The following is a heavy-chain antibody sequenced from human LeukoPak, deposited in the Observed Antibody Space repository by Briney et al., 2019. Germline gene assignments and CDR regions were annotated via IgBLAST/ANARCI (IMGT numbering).Heavy chain of an antibody. V-gene: IGHV3-21*01. Sequence: PGGSLRLSCAASGFSFSNYSMIWVRQAPGKGLEWVSYIRSSGPSIYYAGSVKGRFTISRDNTKNSLYLQMNSLRPEDTAVYYCARDGPAAGTEVDYWGQGTLVTVSS. J-gene: IGHJ4*02. CDR2: IRSSGPSI. CDR1: GFSFSNYS. CDR3: ARDGPAAGTEVDY. D-gene: IGHD6-13*01.